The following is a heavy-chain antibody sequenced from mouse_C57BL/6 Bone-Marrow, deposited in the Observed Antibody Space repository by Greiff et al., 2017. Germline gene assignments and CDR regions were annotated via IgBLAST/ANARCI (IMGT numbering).Heavy chain of an antibody. CDR1: GYTFTSYW. CDR3: AREGYYGAGAD. J-gene: IGHJ3*01. D-gene: IGHD1-1*01. CDR2: IYPGSGST. Sequence: VQLQQPGAELVKPGASVKMSCKASGYTFTSYWINWVKQRPGQGLEWIGDIYPGSGSTNYNEKFKGKATLTVDTSSSTAYMQLSSLTSEDSAVYYCAREGYYGAGADWGQGTLVTVSA. V-gene: IGHV1-55*01.